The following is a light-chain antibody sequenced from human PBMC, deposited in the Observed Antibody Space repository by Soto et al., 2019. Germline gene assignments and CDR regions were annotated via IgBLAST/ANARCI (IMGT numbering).Light chain of an antibody. V-gene: IGLV2-8*01. Sequence: QSVLTQPPSASGSPGQSVTISCTGTSSDVGGYNYVSWYQQHPGKAPKLMIYEVSKRPSGVPNHFSGSKSGNTASLTVSGLQAEDEADYYCSSYAGSNNLVFGTGTKVTVL. CDR3: SSYAGSNNLV. J-gene: IGLJ1*01. CDR2: EVS. CDR1: SSDVGGYNY.